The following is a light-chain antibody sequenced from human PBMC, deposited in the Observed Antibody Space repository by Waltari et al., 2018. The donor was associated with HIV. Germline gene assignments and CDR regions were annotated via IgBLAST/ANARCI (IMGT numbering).Light chain of an antibody. Sequence: DIVMTQSPLSLPVTPGEPASISCRSSQSLLHSNGYNYLDWYLQKPGQSPQLLIYLGSNWASGVPDRFSGSGSGTDFTLKISRVEAEDVAVYYCMQALQTPKTFGQGTKVEIK. CDR2: LGS. CDR1: QSLLHSNGYNY. J-gene: IGKJ1*01. V-gene: IGKV2-28*01. CDR3: MQALQTPKT.